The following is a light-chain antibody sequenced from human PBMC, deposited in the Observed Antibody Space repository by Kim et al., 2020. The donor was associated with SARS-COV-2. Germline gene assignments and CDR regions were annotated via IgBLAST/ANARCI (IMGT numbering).Light chain of an antibody. CDR1: SGSIASSY. CDR3: QSYDSSNLWV. V-gene: IGLV6-57*02. J-gene: IGLJ3*02. CDR2: EDN. Sequence: TVTISCTGSSGSIASSYVQWYQQRPGSAPTTVIYEDNQRPSGVPDRFSGSIDSSSNSASLTISGLKTEDEADYYCQSYDSSNLWVFGGGTQLTVL.